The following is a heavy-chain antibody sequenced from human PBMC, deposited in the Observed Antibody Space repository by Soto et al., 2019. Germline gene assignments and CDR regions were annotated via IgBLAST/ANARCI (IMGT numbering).Heavy chain of an antibody. V-gene: IGHV1-3*01. J-gene: IGHJ4*02. CDR2: INAGNGNT. CDR1: GYTLASYA. Sequence: ASVKVSCKASGYTLASYARHWVRPAPGQRPEGMGWINAGNGNTKYSQKFQGRVTITRDTSKNQVSLKLSSVTAADTAVYYCARERVAVGGLFDYWGQGTLVTVSS. CDR3: ARERVAVGGLFDY. D-gene: IGHD6-19*01.